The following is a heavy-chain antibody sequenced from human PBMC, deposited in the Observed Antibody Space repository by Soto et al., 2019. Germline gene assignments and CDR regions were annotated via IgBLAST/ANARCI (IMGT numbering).Heavy chain of an antibody. D-gene: IGHD6-6*01. J-gene: IGHJ4*02. CDR3: ASRYSSSSGEFDY. CDR2: IYYSGST. CDR1: GGSISSSSYY. Sequence: PSETLSLTCTVSGGSISSSSYYWGWIRQPPGKGLEWIGSIYYSGSTYYNPSLKSRVTISVDTSKNQFSMKLSSVTAADTAVYYCASRYSSSSGEFDYWGQGTLVTVSS. V-gene: IGHV4-39*01.